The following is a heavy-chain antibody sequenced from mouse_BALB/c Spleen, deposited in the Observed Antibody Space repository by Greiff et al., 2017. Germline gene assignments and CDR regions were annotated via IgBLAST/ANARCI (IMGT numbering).Heavy chain of an antibody. J-gene: IGHJ3*01. D-gene: IGHD2-1*01. CDR3: AIYYGNSAY. V-gene: IGHV1-54*03. Sequence: QVQLQQSGAELVRPGTSVKVSCKASGYAFTNYLIEWVKQRPGQGLEWIGVINPGSGGTNYNEKFKGKATLTADKSSSTAYMQLSSLTSDDSAVYFCAIYYGNSAYWGQGTLVTVSA. CDR2: INPGSGGT. CDR1: GYAFTNYL.